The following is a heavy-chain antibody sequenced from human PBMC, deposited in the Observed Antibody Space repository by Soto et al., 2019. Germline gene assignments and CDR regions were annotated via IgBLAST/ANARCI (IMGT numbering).Heavy chain of an antibody. V-gene: IGHV2-5*02. CDR2: IYWDGDT. Sequence: QITLEESGPTLVQPTQTLTLTCTFSGFSLRSSGVGVGWIRQSPGEALEWLAHIYWDGDTRYSPSLKNRATITTDTYKNQVALTVTHIDPVHTATYHCARGLYLRGEFDYWGRGTVDIVSS. CDR1: GFSLRSSGVG. D-gene: IGHD7-27*01. J-gene: IGHJ4*02. CDR3: ARGLYLRGEFDY.